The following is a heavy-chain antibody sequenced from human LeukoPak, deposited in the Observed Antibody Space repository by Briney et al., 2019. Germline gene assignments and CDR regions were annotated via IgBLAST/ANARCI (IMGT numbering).Heavy chain of an antibody. Sequence: GGSLRLSCAASGFTLSTYAMSWVRQTPGKGLEWVAATSSSDAGTYHADSVKGRFTVSRDNSKNTLYVQMKSLRAEDTAVYYCAKDFVVVPGNVNYFDYWGQGTLVTVSS. V-gene: IGHV3-23*01. J-gene: IGHJ4*02. D-gene: IGHD2-21*02. CDR2: TSSSDAGT. CDR3: AKDFVVVPGNVNYFDY. CDR1: GFTLSTYA.